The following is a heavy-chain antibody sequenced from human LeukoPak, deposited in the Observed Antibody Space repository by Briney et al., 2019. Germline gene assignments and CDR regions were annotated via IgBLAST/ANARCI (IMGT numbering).Heavy chain of an antibody. D-gene: IGHD1-20*01. Sequence: GGSLRLSCAASGITFTKAWMSWVRQAPGKGLEWVGRIKSKSDGGTIDYGAPVKDRFTISRDDSKNTLYLLMNSLKTEDTAVYYCNTDAGHDSRWYNWWGQGTLVTVSS. CDR3: NTDAGHDSRWYNW. CDR2: IKSKSDGGTI. CDR1: GITFTKAW. J-gene: IGHJ4*02. V-gene: IGHV3-15*01.